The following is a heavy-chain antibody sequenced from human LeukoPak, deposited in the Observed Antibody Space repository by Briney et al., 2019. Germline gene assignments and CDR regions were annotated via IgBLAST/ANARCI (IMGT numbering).Heavy chain of an antibody. CDR3: AREIFSGTYGDGKYFDL. Sequence: SETLSLTCTVSGGSISSTGYYWTWVRRPAGKGLEWIRRIYPRGSTLYNPSLKSRVTLSVDTSKNQFSLRLTSVTAADTAVYYCAREIFSGTYGDGKYFDLWGRGNLVTVSS. CDR2: IYPRGST. D-gene: IGHD1-26*01. CDR1: GGSISSTGYY. V-gene: IGHV4-61*02. J-gene: IGHJ2*01.